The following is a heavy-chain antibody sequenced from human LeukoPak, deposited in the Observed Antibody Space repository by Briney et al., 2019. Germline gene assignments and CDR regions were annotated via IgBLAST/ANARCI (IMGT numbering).Heavy chain of an antibody. J-gene: IGHJ4*02. CDR1: GFTFGSYE. CDR3: ARDRERRYSYSIDY. Sequence: QPGGSLRLSCAASGFTFGSYEMNWVRQAPGKGREWVSYISSSGSTIYYADSVKGRFTISRDNAKNSLYLQMNSLRAEDTAVYYCARDRERRYSYSIDYWGQGTLVTVSS. CDR2: ISSSGSTI. D-gene: IGHD5-18*01. V-gene: IGHV3-48*03.